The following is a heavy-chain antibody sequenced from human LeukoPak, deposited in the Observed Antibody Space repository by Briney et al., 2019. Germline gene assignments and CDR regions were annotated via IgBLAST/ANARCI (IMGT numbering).Heavy chain of an antibody. CDR3: ARAPYYETTGPL. J-gene: IGHJ4*02. Sequence: PGGSLRLSCAASGFTFSSHWMSWVRQAPEKGLEWVANIRQDGNEKYYVDSAKGRFTISRDNAKNSLYLQMNSLRAEDTAVYYCARAPYYETTGPLWGQGTLVTVSS. CDR1: GFTFSSHW. V-gene: IGHV3-7*01. CDR2: IRQDGNEK. D-gene: IGHD3-22*01.